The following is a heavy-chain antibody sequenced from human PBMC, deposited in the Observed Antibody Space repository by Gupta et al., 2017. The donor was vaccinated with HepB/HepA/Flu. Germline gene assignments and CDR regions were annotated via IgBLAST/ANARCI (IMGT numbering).Heavy chain of an antibody. Sequence: QVQLVQSGAEVKKPGASVKVSCKASGYIFPSYDLNWVRQATGQGLEWMGFMNTNNGNTGYAQKFQGRVTVTRDTSISTVYLELSSLRSEDTAVYYCARGGAKADYYFYGMDVWGQETTVTVSS. J-gene: IGHJ6*02. V-gene: IGHV1-8*01. CDR2: MNTNNGNT. CDR1: GYIFPSYD. CDR3: ARGGAKADYYFYGMDV. D-gene: IGHD4/OR15-4a*01.